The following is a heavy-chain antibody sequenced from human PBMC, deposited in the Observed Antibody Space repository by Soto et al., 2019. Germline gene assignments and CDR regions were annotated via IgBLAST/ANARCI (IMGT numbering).Heavy chain of an antibody. Sequence: GGALRLSCVASAFTFSSYAMHWVRQAPGKGLEWVAVISYDGSNKYYADSVKGRFTISRDNSKNTLYLQMNSLRADDTAVYHCARDVGPNDVLGCFDPWGQGTLVTV. CDR1: AFTFSSYA. V-gene: IGHV3-30-3*01. CDR3: ARDVGPNDVLGCFDP. D-gene: IGHD1-1*01. J-gene: IGHJ5*02. CDR2: ISYDGSNK.